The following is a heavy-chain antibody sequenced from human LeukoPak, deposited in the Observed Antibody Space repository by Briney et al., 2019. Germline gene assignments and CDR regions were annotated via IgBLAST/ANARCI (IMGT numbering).Heavy chain of an antibody. CDR2: IYYSGST. J-gene: IGHJ4*02. CDR1: GGSISSYY. D-gene: IGHD2-21*01. CDR3: ARAPAYCGGDCPLELGY. Sequence: SETLSLTCTVSGGSISSYYWSWIRQPPGKGLEGMGDIYYSGSTNYNPSLKSRVTISVDTSKNQFSLKLSSVHAADTAVYYCARAPAYCGGDCPLELGYWGQGTLVTVSS. V-gene: IGHV4-59*01.